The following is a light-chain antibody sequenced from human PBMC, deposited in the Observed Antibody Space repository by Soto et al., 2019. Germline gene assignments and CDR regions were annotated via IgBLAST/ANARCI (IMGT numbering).Light chain of an antibody. V-gene: IGKV1-5*03. CDR3: QQYNSFSTWT. J-gene: IGKJ1*01. CDR2: KAS. Sequence: DIQVTQSPSTLSASVGDRVTITCRASQSISTWLAWYQHKPGKAPKLLIYKASSLERGVPSRFSGSGSGTELTLTISSLQPDDFATYFCQQYNSFSTWTFGQGTKVEIK. CDR1: QSISTW.